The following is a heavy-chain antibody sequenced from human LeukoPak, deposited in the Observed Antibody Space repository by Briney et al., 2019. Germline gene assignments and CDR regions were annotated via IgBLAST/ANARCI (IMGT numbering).Heavy chain of an antibody. CDR3: VRDHLWAFDI. V-gene: IGHV3-48*02. J-gene: IGHJ3*02. CDR2: IATSSTT. CDR1: GFTFSSYT. D-gene: IGHD3-3*02. Sequence: GGSLILSCAASGFTFSSYTMNWVRQAPGKGLEWISFIATSSTTSYADSVKGRFTISRDNAKNSLYLQMTSLRDEDTALYYCVRDHLWAFDIWGQGTVVTVSS.